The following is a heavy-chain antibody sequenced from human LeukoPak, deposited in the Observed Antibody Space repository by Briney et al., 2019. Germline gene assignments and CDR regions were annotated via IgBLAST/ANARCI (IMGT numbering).Heavy chain of an antibody. V-gene: IGHV4-34*01. Sequence: KASETLSLTCAVYGGSFSDYYWTWIRQPPGKGLEWIGEINHSGSTRYNPSLKSRVTISLDTSKNKFSLKLSSVTAADTAVYYCARREEGANYYDSSGLYNWFDPWGQGTLVTVSS. CDR3: ARREEGANYYDSSGLYNWFDP. D-gene: IGHD3-22*01. J-gene: IGHJ5*02. CDR1: GGSFSDYY. CDR2: INHSGST.